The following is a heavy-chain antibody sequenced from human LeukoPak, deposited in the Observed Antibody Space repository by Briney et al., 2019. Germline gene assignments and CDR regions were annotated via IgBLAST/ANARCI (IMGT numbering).Heavy chain of an antibody. V-gene: IGHV1-2*02. CDR2: INPNSGDT. J-gene: IGHJ4*02. Sequence: GASVKVSCKASGYTFTSYYLYWVRQAPGQGLEWMGWINPNSGDTNYAQKFQGRVTMTRDTSISTAYMELSRLRSDDTAVYYCARDSAPGYTYGLAGIDYWGQGTLVTVSS. CDR1: GYTFTSYY. CDR3: ARDSAPGYTYGLAGIDY. D-gene: IGHD5-18*01.